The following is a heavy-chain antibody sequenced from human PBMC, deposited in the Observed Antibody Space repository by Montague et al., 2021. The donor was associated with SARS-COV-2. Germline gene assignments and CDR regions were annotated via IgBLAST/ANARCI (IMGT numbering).Heavy chain of an antibody. V-gene: IGHV4-59*01. D-gene: IGHD3-3*01. CDR1: GGPISSYY. CDR3: ARDRRFLEWPGLYYYYGMDV. Sequence: SETLSLTCTVSGGPISSYYWCWIRQPPGKGLEWIGYIYYSGSTNYNPSLKSRVTISVDTSKNQFSLKLSSVTAADTAVYYCARDRRFLEWPGLYYYYGMDVWGQGTTVTVSS. CDR2: IYYSGST. J-gene: IGHJ6*02.